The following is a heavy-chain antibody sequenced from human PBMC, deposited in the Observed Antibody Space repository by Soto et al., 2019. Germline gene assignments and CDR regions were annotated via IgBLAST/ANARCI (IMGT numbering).Heavy chain of an antibody. V-gene: IGHV3-53*01. J-gene: IGHJ1*01. CDR3: ARDRVESGYPKSFQH. CDR1: GFTVSSNY. CDR2: IYSGGST. Sequence: EVQLVESGGGLIQPGGSLRLSCAASGFTVSSNYMSWVRQAPGKGLEWVSVIYSGGSTYYADSVKGRFTISRDNSKNTLYLQMISLRAEDTAVYYCARDRVESGYPKSFQHWGQGTLVTVSS. D-gene: IGHD3-22*01.